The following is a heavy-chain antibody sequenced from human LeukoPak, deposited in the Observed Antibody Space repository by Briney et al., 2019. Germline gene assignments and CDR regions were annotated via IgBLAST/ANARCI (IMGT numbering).Heavy chain of an antibody. J-gene: IGHJ4*02. CDR2: ISGSGGST. Sequence: GGSLRLSCAASGFTFSSYAMSWVRQAPGKGLEWVSAISGSGGSTYYADSVKGRFTISRDNSKNTLYPQMNSLRAEDTAVYYCAKCLLAVTTTSSFDYWGQGTLVTVSS. CDR1: GFTFSSYA. V-gene: IGHV3-23*01. CDR3: AKCLLAVTTTSSFDY. D-gene: IGHD4-17*01.